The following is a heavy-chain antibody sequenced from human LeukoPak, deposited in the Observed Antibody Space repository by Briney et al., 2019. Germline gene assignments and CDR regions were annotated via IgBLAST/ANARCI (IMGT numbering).Heavy chain of an antibody. CDR3: ARERYSEKNYYYYGMDV. CDR1: GFTFSSYS. V-gene: IGHV3-21*01. Sequence: PGGSLRLSCAASGFTFSSYSMNWVRQAPGKGLEWVSFISSSSSYIYYADSVKGRFTISRDNAKNSLYLQMNSLRAEDTAVYYSARERYSEKNYYYYGMDVWGQGTTVTVSS. J-gene: IGHJ6*02. CDR2: ISSSSSYI. D-gene: IGHD2-15*01.